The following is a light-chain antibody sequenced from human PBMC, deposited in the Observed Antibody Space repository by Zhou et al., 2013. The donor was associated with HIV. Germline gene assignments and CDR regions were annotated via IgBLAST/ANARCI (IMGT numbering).Light chain of an antibody. CDR3: QHYGSSPLLT. J-gene: IGKJ4*01. V-gene: IGKV3-15*01. Sequence: EVLMTQSPVTLSVSPGGRATLSCRASQSVDTYLAWYQQRPGQPPRLLIYDASTRATGVPVRFSGSGSGTEFTLTISRLEPEDFAVYYCQHYGSSPLLTFGGGTKVEIK. CDR1: QSVDTY. CDR2: DAS.